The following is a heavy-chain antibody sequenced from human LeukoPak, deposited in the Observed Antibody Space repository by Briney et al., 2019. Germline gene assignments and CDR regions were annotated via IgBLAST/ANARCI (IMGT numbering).Heavy chain of an antibody. CDR3: ARVKRDCSGGSCYSYDY. Sequence: GGSLRLSCAASRFTFNTYAVNWVRQAPGKGLEWVSAISGNGDITYYADSVRDRFTISRDNSKNTLYLQMNSLRAEDTAVYYCARVKRDCSGGSCYSYDYWGQGTLVTVSS. CDR2: ISGNGDIT. CDR1: RFTFNTYA. D-gene: IGHD2-15*01. V-gene: IGHV3-23*01. J-gene: IGHJ4*02.